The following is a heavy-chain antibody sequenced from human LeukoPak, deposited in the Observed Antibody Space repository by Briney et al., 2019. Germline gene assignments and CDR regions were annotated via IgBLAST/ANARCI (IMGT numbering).Heavy chain of an antibody. Sequence: ASVKVSCKASGYPFTSYGINWVRQAPGQGLEWMGWISAYSGNTNYAQNFQDRVTMTTDTSTGTVYMDLRNLRSDDTAVYYCARLNCRMTTCQDYNFDYWGQGTLVTVSS. J-gene: IGHJ4*02. D-gene: IGHD4-11*01. CDR3: ARLNCRMTTCQDYNFDY. CDR2: ISAYSGNT. CDR1: GYPFTSYG. V-gene: IGHV1-18*01.